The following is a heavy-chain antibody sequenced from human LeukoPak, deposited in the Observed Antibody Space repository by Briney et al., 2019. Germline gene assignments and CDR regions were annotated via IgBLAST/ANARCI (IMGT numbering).Heavy chain of an antibody. J-gene: IGHJ4*02. CDR3: ARGEYGSAWPNIDY. Sequence: GGSLRLSCAASGFTFSSYWMHWVRQAPGKGLVWVSRINTDGSSTTYADSVKGRFTFSRDNAKNTLILQMNSLRTEYTAVYYCARGEYGSAWPNIDYWGQGTLVTVSS. CDR1: GFTFSSYW. CDR2: INTDGSST. V-gene: IGHV3-74*01. D-gene: IGHD6-19*01.